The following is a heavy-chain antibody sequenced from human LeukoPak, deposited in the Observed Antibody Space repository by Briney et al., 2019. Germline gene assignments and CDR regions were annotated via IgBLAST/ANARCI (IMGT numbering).Heavy chain of an antibody. CDR2: IGTAGEI. CDR1: GFTFSSYD. J-gene: IGHJ2*01. Sequence: GGSLRLSCADSGFTFSSYDIHWVRQATGKGLEWVSGIGTAGEIYYPGSVKGRFTISRENAKNSLYLQMNSLRAGDTAVYYCARAAYSSTWYSRYFDLWGRGTLVTVSS. V-gene: IGHV3-13*01. CDR3: ARAAYSSTWYSRYFDL. D-gene: IGHD6-13*01.